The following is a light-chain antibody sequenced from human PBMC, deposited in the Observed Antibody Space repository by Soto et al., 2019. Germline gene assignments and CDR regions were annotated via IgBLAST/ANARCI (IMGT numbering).Light chain of an antibody. CDR1: QRVSSY. J-gene: IGKJ2*01. CDR3: QQPYT. Sequence: EIVLTQSQPTLSLSQGERAPLSSRASQRVSSYLAWYQQKPGQAPRLLIYDASNRATGIPARFSGSGSGTDFTLTISSLEPEDFAVYYCQQPYTFGQGTKLEIK. V-gene: IGKV3-11*01. CDR2: DAS.